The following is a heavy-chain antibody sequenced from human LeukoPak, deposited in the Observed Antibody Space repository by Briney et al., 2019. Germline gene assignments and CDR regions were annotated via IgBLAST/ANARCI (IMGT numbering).Heavy chain of an antibody. J-gene: IGHJ4*02. D-gene: IGHD6-13*01. CDR2: INNDGTTT. CDR3: ARGPSYSSSWYGLDS. Sequence: GGSLRLSCAASGFTFSDHWVHWVRQAPGRGLLGVSRINNDGTTTTYADSVKGRFTISRDNAENTVYLHISSLRAEDTAVYYCARGPSYSSSWYGLDSWGQGTLVIVSS. V-gene: IGHV3-74*01. CDR1: GFTFSDHW.